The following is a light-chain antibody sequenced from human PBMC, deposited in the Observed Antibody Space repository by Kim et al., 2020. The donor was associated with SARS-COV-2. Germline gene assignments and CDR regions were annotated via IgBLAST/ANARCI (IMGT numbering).Light chain of an antibody. V-gene: IGKV3-15*01. Sequence: EIVMTQSPATLSVSPGERATLSCRASQSVSSNLAWYQQKPGQAPRLLIYGASTRATGIPGRFSGSGSGTEFTLTISSLQSEDVAVYYCQQYYSTPYTFGQGTKLEI. CDR2: GAS. CDR3: QQYYSTPYT. CDR1: QSVSSN. J-gene: IGKJ2*01.